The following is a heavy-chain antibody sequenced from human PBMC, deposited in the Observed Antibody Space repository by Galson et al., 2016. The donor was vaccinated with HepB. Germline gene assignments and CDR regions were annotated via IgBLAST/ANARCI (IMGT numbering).Heavy chain of an antibody. V-gene: IGHV3-7*01. CDR2: IDLDGGER. Sequence: SLRLSCAASGFTLSNHWMTWVRQAPGKGPEWVANIDLDGGERHYVDSVRGRFTISRDNAKNSLYLQMNSLRDDDTEVYYCASGLGSSWFAYWGQGTLVSVSS. CDR1: GFTLSNHW. J-gene: IGHJ4*02. CDR3: ASGLGSSWFAY. D-gene: IGHD6-13*01.